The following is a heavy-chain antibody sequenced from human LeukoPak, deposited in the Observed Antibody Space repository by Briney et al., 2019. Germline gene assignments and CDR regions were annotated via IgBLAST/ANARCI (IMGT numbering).Heavy chain of an antibody. V-gene: IGHV4-30-4*02. CDR1: GDTISSYGYY. Sequence: HSDTLTLTCTVSGDTISSYGYYWIWIPHPPGKDLVWGIYIHCVGTTYYNPSHKSRATISVDTSRNQYSLHLTSLPAADAAVYYCAKVTRTGDCSRTSCPRYMDVWGKGTTVTVSS. D-gene: IGHD2-2*03. CDR2: IHCVGTT. J-gene: IGHJ6*03. CDR3: AKVTRTGDCSRTSCPRYMDV.